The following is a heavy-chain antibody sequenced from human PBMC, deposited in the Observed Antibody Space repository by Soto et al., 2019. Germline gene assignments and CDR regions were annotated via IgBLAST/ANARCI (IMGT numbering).Heavy chain of an antibody. CDR1: GFSSSDHY. CDR2: SSNSGTFT. D-gene: IGHD1-1*01. V-gene: IGHV3-11*03. CDR3: ARSGDNCNVLDC. J-gene: IGHJ4*02. Sequence: GGCLRVCCAASGFSSSDHYMSWIRQAPGKGLEWVSYSSNSGTFTKYADSVKGRFSISRDNAKNSLYLEINSLRGEDTAIYYCARSGDNCNVLDCWGQGTPVTVPS.